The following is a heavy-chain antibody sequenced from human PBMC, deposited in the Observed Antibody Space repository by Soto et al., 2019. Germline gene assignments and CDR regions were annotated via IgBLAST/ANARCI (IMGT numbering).Heavy chain of an antibody. D-gene: IGHD4-4*01. Sequence: LSLTCTVSGGSISSYYWSWIRQPPGKGLEWIGYIYYSGSTNYNPSLKSRVTISVDTSKNQFSLKLSSVTAADTAVYYCARKQTTVTTSGWFDPWGQGTLVTVSS. CDR3: ARKQTTVTTSGWFDP. V-gene: IGHV4-59*01. CDR1: GGSISSYY. CDR2: IYYSGST. J-gene: IGHJ5*02.